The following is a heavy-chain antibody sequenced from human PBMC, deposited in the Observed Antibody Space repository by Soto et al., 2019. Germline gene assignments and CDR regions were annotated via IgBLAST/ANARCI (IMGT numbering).Heavy chain of an antibody. D-gene: IGHD3-10*01. Sequence: SVKVSFKASGGTFSSYTISWVRQAPGQGLEWMGRIIPILGIANYAQKFQGRVTITADKSTSTAYMELSSLRSEDTAVYYCAREHYGNSAWFDPWGQGTLVTVSS. CDR3: AREHYGNSAWFDP. CDR2: IIPILGIA. J-gene: IGHJ5*02. CDR1: GGTFSSYT. V-gene: IGHV1-69*04.